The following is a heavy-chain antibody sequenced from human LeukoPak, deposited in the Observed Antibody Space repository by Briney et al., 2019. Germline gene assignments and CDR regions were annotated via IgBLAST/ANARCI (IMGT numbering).Heavy chain of an antibody. CDR1: GGTFSSYA. V-gene: IGHV1-69*13. J-gene: IGHJ1*01. CDR2: IIPIFGTA. Sequence: SVKVSCKASGGTFSSYAISWVRQAPGQGLEWMGGIIPIFGTANYAQKFQGRVAITADESTSTAYMELSSLRSEDTAVYYCARDRSRAPQIKYFQHWGQGTLVTVSS. D-gene: IGHD3-16*01. CDR3: ARDRSRAPQIKYFQH.